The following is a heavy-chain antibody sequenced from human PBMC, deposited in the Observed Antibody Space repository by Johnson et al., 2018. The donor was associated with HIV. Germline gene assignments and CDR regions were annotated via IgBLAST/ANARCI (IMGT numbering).Heavy chain of an antibody. V-gene: IGHV3-30-3*01. Sequence: QVLLVESGGGVVQPGRSLRLSCAASGFTFSSYAMHWVRQAPGKGLEWVAVISYDGSNKYSADSVKGRFTISRDNSKNTLYLQMNSLRAEDTAVYYCALLRGAAGDDAFDIWGQGTMVTVSS. CDR2: ISYDGSNK. CDR1: GFTFSSYA. D-gene: IGHD6-13*01. CDR3: ALLRGAAGDDAFDI. J-gene: IGHJ3*02.